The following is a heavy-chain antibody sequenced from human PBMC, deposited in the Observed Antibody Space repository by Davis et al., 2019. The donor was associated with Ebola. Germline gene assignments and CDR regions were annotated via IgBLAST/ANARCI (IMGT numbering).Heavy chain of an antibody. J-gene: IGHJ6*03. V-gene: IGHV4-39*07. CDR3: ARRARNSYGYLLAYYYMDV. CDR2: INHSGST. Sequence: MPSETLSLTCTVSGGSVSSASYYWSWIRQPPGKGLEWIGEINHSGSTNYNPSLKSRVTISVDTSKNQFSLKLSSVTAADTAVYYCARRARNSYGYLLAYYYMDVWGKGTTVTVSS. CDR1: GGSVSSASYY. D-gene: IGHD5-18*01.